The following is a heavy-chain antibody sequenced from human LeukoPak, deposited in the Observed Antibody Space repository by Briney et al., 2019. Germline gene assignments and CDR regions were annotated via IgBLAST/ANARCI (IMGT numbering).Heavy chain of an antibody. CDR3: ARDGDYYYYMDV. V-gene: IGHV4-38-2*02. Sequence: SETLSLTCTVSGYSISSGYYWGWIRQPPGKGLEWIGSIYHSGSTYYNPSLKSRVTISVDTSKNQFSLKLSSVTAADTAVYYCARDGDYYYYMDVWGKGTTVTISS. CDR1: GYSISSGYY. D-gene: IGHD3-10*01. CDR2: IYHSGST. J-gene: IGHJ6*03.